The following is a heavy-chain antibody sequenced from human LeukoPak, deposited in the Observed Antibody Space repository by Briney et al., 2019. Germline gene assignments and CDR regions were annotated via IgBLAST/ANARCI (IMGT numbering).Heavy chain of an antibody. V-gene: IGHV3-53*01. CDR3: ASGYRLGMFDY. J-gene: IGHJ4*02. CDR1: GITVSSKY. D-gene: IGHD5-18*01. Sequence: GASLTPFCTASGITVSSKYMSSVRHAPGKGMEWVSVIYSGCSTYYADSVKGRFTISRDNSKNTLYLQMNSLRAEDTAVYYCASGYRLGMFDYWGQGTLVTVSS. CDR2: IYSGCST.